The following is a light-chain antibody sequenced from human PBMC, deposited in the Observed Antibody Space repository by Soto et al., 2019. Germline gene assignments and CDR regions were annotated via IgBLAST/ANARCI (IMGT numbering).Light chain of an antibody. J-gene: IGKJ1*01. V-gene: IGKV3-20*01. CDR3: QQYGSSPWT. Sequence: EIVLTQSPGTLSLSPGERATISCRASQSVSNSYIAWYQQKPGQAPRLLIYGASSRSTDIPDRFRGSGSGTAFSLTTSRLELDEFAGYYCQQYGSSPWTFGQGTKVEIK. CDR2: GAS. CDR1: QSVSNSY.